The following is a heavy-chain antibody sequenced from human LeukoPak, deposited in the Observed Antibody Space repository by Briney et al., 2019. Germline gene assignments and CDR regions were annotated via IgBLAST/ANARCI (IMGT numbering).Heavy chain of an antibody. V-gene: IGHV3-23*01. CDR2: ISGSGGST. D-gene: IGHD3-3*01. CDR3: AKTQRGYDFWSGYRPRSLNWFDP. Sequence: GGSLRLSCAASGFTFSSYATSWVRQAPGKGLEWVSAISGSGGSTYYADSVKGRFTISRDNSKNTLYLQMNSLRAEDTAVYYCAKTQRGYDFWSGYRPRSLNWFDPWGQGTLVTVSS. CDR1: GFTFSSYA. J-gene: IGHJ5*02.